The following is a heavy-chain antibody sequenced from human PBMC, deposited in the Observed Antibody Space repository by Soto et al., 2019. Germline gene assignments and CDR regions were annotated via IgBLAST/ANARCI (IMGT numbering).Heavy chain of an antibody. D-gene: IGHD6-13*01. Sequence: QVQLQESGPGLVKPSGTLSLTCAVSGGSISSSNWWSWVRQPPGKGLEWIGEIYHSGSTNYNPSLKCRVTISVDTSKNQSSLKLSSVTAAATAVYYCARAAMGGSSWPFDYWGQGTLVTVSS. CDR3: ARAAMGGSSWPFDY. J-gene: IGHJ4*02. V-gene: IGHV4-4*02. CDR1: GGSISSSNW. CDR2: IYHSGST.